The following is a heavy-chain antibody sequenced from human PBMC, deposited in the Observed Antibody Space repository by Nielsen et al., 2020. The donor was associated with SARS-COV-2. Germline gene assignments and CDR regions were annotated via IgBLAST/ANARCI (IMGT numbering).Heavy chain of an antibody. CDR2: IYDSGNT. J-gene: IGHJ4*02. V-gene: IGHV4-59*08. Sequence: SETLSLTCTVSGGAISSYYWTWIRQPPEKGLEWIAYIYDSGNTNYNPSLKSRVTISVDTSRNQFSLKLTSVTATDTAVYYCARVGSYGDPEYLDYWGQGALVTVSS. CDR3: ARVGSYGDPEYLDY. D-gene: IGHD4/OR15-4a*01. CDR1: GGAISSYY.